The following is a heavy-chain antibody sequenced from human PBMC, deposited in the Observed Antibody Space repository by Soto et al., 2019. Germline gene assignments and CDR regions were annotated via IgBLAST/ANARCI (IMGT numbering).Heavy chain of an antibody. CDR3: ARDLGVVQWLILFYYYYGMDV. D-gene: IGHD6-19*01. Sequence: GGSMRLSCAASGFTFSSYAMHWVRQAPGKGLEWVAVISYDGSNKYYADSVKGRFTISRDNSKNTLYLQMNSLRAEDTAVYYCARDLGVVQWLILFYYYYGMDVWGQGTTVTVSS. V-gene: IGHV3-30-3*01. J-gene: IGHJ6*02. CDR1: GFTFSSYA. CDR2: ISYDGSNK.